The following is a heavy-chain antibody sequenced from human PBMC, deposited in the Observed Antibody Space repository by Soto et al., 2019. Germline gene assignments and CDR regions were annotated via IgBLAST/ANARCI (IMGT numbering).Heavy chain of an antibody. V-gene: IGHV4-61*01. D-gene: IGHD2-2*01. CDR3: ARGDAMKWFDP. CDR1: GGSVSIGSFY. CDR2: ISYSGIT. J-gene: IGHJ5*02. Sequence: QVQLQESGPGLLKPSETLSLTCTVSGGSVSIGSFYWTWIRQPPGKGLEWIGDISYSGITNYNPSLKSRVTISVETSKDQFSLKLSSVTAADTAVYYCARGDAMKWFDPWGQGTLVTVSS.